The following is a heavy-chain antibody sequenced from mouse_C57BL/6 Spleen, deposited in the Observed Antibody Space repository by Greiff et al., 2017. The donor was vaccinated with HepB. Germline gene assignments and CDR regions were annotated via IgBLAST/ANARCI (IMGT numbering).Heavy chain of an antibody. CDR3: ARDEDYYGSGFAY. V-gene: IGHV5-4*01. CDR2: ISDGGSYT. CDR1: GFTFSSYA. J-gene: IGHJ3*01. D-gene: IGHD1-1*01. Sequence: EVKLVESGGGLVKPGGSLKLSCAASGFTFSSYAMSWVRQTPEKRLEWVATISDGGSYTYYPDNVKGRFTISRDNAKNNLYLQMSHLKSEDTAMYYCARDEDYYGSGFAYWGQGTLVTVSA.